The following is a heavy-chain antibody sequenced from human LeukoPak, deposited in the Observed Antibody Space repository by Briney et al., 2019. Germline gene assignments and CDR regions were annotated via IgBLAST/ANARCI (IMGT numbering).Heavy chain of an antibody. CDR3: ARAYLELRAAYYYGMDV. Sequence: SQTLSLTCTVSGGSISSGDYYWSWIPQHPGKALEWFGYIYYSGSTYYNPSLKSRATISLDTSKKQFSLKLSSVTAADTAVYYCARAYLELRAAYYYGMDVWGQGTTVTVSS. D-gene: IGHD1-7*01. J-gene: IGHJ6*02. CDR1: GGSISSGDYY. CDR2: IYYSGST. V-gene: IGHV4-31*03.